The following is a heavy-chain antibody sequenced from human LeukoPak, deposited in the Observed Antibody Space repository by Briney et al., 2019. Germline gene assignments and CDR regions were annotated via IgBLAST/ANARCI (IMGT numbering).Heavy chain of an antibody. CDR3: ARDAPPYGGSFDNFDY. CDR1: GFTFSSYA. J-gene: IGHJ4*02. Sequence: GGSLRLSCAASGFTFSSYAMHWVRQAPGKGLEWVAVISYDGSNKYYADSVKGRFTISRDNSKNTLYLQMNSLRAEDTAVYYCARDAPPYGGSFDNFDYWGQGTLVTVSS. D-gene: IGHD1-26*01. CDR2: ISYDGSNK. V-gene: IGHV3-30-3*01.